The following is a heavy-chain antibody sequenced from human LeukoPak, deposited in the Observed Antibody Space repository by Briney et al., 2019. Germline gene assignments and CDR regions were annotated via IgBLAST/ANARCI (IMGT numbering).Heavy chain of an antibody. CDR3: ARSRLEFDY. Sequence: SETLSLTCTVSGGSISSSSYYWGWIRQPPGNGLEWIGGIYYSGSTYYNPSLKSRVTISVDTSKNQSSLKLSSVTAADTAEYYCARSRLEFDYWGQGTLVTVSS. CDR2: IYYSGST. J-gene: IGHJ4*02. D-gene: IGHD1-1*01. CDR1: GGSISSSSYY. V-gene: IGHV4-39*07.